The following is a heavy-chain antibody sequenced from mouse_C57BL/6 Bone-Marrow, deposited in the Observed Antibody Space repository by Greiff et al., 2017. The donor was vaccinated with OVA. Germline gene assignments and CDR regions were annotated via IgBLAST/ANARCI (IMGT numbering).Heavy chain of an antibody. CDR2: ISYDGSN. CDR1: GYSITSGYY. J-gene: IGHJ2*01. V-gene: IGHV3-6*01. CDR3: ARGDYYYGSSPFFDY. D-gene: IGHD1-1*01. Sequence: EVQLQQSGPGLVKPSQSLSLTCSVTGYSITSGYYWNWIRQFPGNKLEWMGYISYDGSNNYNPSLKNRISITRDTSKNQFFLKLNSVTTEDTATYYCARGDYYYGSSPFFDYWGQGTTLTVSS.